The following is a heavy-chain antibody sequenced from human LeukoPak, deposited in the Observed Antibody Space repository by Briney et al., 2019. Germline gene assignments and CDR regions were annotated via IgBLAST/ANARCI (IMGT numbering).Heavy chain of an antibody. D-gene: IGHD2-15*01. CDR1: GDSITTYY. CDR2: IFYRGTT. V-gene: IGHV4-59*01. CDR3: VSSSPRYCTGGTCYSSRGFDY. J-gene: IGHJ4*02. Sequence: SETLSLTCTVSGDSITTYYWSWIRQSPGKGLEWLAYIFYRGTTNYNPSLKSRITISVDTSKTQFSLRLSSVTAADTAVYYCVSSSPRYCTGGTCYSSRGFDYWGQGMLVTVSS.